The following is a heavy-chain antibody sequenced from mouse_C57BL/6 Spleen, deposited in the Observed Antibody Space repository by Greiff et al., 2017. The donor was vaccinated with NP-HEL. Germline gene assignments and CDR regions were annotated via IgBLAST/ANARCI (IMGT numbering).Heavy chain of an antibody. CDR2: INPYNGGT. V-gene: IGHV1-19*01. CDR1: GYTFTDYY. J-gene: IGHJ3*01. D-gene: IGHD1-1*01. Sequence: DVKLQESGPVLVKPGASVKMSCKASGYTFTDYYMNWVKQSHGKSLEWIGVINPYNGGTSYNEKFKGKATLTVDQSSSTAYMELNSLTSEDSAVYYCARSYGSSYEGAYWGQGTLVTVSA. CDR3: ARSYGSSYEGAY.